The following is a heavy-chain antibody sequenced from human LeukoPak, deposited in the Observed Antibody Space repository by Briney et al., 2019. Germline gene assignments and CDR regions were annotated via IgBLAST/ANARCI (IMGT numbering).Heavy chain of an antibody. J-gene: IGHJ4*02. Sequence: PSETLSLTCTVSGGPISSYYWNWIRQPAGKGLEWIGHIYTRGSTKYNPSLKSRVTMSIDTSKNQFSLDLYSVTAADTAVYYCATNYTAVSAFDSWGQGTLVTVSS. V-gene: IGHV4-4*07. D-gene: IGHD6-19*01. CDR2: IYTRGST. CDR3: ATNYTAVSAFDS. CDR1: GGPISSYY.